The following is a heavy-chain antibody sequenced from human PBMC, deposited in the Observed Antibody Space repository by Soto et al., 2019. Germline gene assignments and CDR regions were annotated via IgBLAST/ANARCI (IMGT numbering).Heavy chain of an antibody. CDR1: GFTFSSYA. J-gene: IGHJ4*02. V-gene: IGHV3-30-3*01. D-gene: IGHD3-22*01. Sequence: PGGSLRLSCAASGFTFSSYAMHWVRQAPGKGLEWVAVISYDGSNKYYADSVKGRFTISRDNSKNTLYLQMNSLRAEDTAVYYCARDLVYYDSSGYYVLDYWGQGT. CDR3: ARDLVYYDSSGYYVLDY. CDR2: ISYDGSNK.